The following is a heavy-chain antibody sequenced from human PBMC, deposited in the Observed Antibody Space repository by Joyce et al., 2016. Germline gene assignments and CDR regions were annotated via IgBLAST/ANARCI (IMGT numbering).Heavy chain of an antibody. CDR1: KFTFSDYY. CDR3: ARNLITFHSDSGKNEFHGATDF. CDR2: ISNSCTTM. V-gene: IGHV3-11*01. Sequence: QVQLVESGGGLVKPGGSLRLTCAASKFTFSDYYMIWIRQAAGQGLEVSSYISNSCTTMYYVDSVRGRFTNSRDNAKNSLFLQMNSLRAEDTAVYYCARNLITFHSDSGKNEFHGATDFWGRRTLITVSA. D-gene: IGHD3-22*01. J-gene: IGHJ4*02.